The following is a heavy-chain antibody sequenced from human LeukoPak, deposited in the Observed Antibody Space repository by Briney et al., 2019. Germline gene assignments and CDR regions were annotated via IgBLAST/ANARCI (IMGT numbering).Heavy chain of an antibody. D-gene: IGHD3-22*01. CDR3: ARGAHYYDSSGYLGY. CDR1: GGSFSGYY. V-gene: IGHV4-34*01. Sequence: PSETLSLTCAVYGGSFSGYYWSWIRQPPGKGLEWIGEINHSGSTNYNPSRKSRVTISVDTSKNQFSLKLSSVTAADTAVYYCARGAHYYDSSGYLGYWGQGTLVTVSS. J-gene: IGHJ4*02. CDR2: INHSGST.